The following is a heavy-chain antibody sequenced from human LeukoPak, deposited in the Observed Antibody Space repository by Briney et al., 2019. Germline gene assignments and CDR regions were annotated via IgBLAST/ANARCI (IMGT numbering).Heavy chain of an antibody. D-gene: IGHD4-23*01. J-gene: IGHJ3*02. CDR2: INPSGGGT. V-gene: IGHV1-46*01. CDR1: GYTFTTFH. Sequence: GASVKVSCKASGYTFTTFHIHWVRQAPGQGLEWMGTINPSGGGTSYAQKFQGRVTMTSDTSTSTVYMELSSLTSEDTAVYYCARDLLSVGDAFDIWGQGTMVTVSS. CDR3: ARDLLSVGDAFDI.